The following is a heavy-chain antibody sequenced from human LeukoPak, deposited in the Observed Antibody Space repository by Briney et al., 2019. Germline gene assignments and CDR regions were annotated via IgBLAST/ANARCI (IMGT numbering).Heavy chain of an antibody. Sequence: ASVKVSCKVSGYTLTELSMHWVRQAPGKGLEWMGGIIPIFGTANYAQKFQGRVTITADESTSTAYMELSSLRSEDTAVYCCARDRMVRGVRYYYMDVWGKGTTVTISS. D-gene: IGHD3-10*01. J-gene: IGHJ6*03. CDR3: ARDRMVRGVRYYYMDV. CDR2: IIPIFGTA. V-gene: IGHV1-69*13. CDR1: GYTLTELS.